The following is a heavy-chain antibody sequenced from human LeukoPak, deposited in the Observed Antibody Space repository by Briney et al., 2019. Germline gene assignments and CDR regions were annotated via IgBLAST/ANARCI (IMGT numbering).Heavy chain of an antibody. CDR1: GYTFINND. CDR3: ARSHTQKEFCGGGRCYPTVWWFDP. D-gene: IGHD2-15*01. V-gene: IGHV1-8*01. CDR2: IDPKNGNR. J-gene: IGHJ5*02. Sequence: ASVKVSCKPSGYTFINNDINWVRQAPGQGLEWMAWIDPKNGNRGYAQNFQGRVTMTTDISINTAYLELSSLRSEDTAVYYCARSHTQKEFCGGGRCYPTVWWFDPWGQGTLVTVSS.